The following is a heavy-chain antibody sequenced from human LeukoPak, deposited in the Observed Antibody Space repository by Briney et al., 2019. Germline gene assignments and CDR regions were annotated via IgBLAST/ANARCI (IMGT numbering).Heavy chain of an antibody. V-gene: IGHV4-4*02. J-gene: IGHJ3*02. D-gene: IGHD6-19*01. CDR1: GGSIDITNY. CDR2: IAHDGTT. CDR3: ARGGLAVAQKAFDI. Sequence: SETLSLTCGVSGGSIDITNYWSWVRQAPGKGLEWIGEIAHDGTTNYNPSLRSRVAMSFDRANNQFSLKLSSVTAADTAVYYCARGGLAVAQKAFDIWGQGTMVTVSS.